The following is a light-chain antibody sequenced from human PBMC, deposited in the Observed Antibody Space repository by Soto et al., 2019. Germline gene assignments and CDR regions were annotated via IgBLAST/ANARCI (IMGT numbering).Light chain of an antibody. CDR1: SSDVGGYNY. CDR2: EVT. Sequence: QSALTQPASVSGSPGQSITISCTGTSSDVGGYNYVSWYQQHPGKAPKLMIYEVTNRPSGVSNRFSGSKSGNTASLTISGLQAEDEADYYCSSYTSSSTLYVFRTGT. CDR3: SSYTSSSTLYV. J-gene: IGLJ1*01. V-gene: IGLV2-14*01.